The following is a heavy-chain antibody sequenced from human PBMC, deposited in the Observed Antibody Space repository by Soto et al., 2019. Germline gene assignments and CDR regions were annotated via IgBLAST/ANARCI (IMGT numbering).Heavy chain of an antibody. Sequence: EVQLVESGGGLVQPGGSLRLSCAASGFAVSNYFMTWVRQAPGKGLEWVSVISSNGGTFYADSVKGRFTISRGSSKNTLDLQMDSLRVEDTAVYHCARDVLGGAYDFRHGGQGTLVTVSS. V-gene: IGHV3-66*01. CDR2: ISSNGGT. D-gene: IGHD3-3*01. CDR1: GFAVSNYF. CDR3: ARDVLGGAYDFRH. J-gene: IGHJ4*02.